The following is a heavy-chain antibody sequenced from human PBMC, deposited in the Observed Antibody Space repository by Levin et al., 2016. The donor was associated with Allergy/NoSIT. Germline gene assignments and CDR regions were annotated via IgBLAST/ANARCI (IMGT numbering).Heavy chain of an antibody. J-gene: IGHJ4*02. Sequence: WVRQAPGQGLEWMGWINPNSGGTNYAQKFQGRVTMTRDTSISTAYMELSRLRSDDTAVFYCARVDSGSYTSIDYWGQGTLVTVSS. CDR3: ARVDSGSYTSIDY. D-gene: IGHD1-26*01. CDR2: INPNSGGT. V-gene: IGHV1-2*02.